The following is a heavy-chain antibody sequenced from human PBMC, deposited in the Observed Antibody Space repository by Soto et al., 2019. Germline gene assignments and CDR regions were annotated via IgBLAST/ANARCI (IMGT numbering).Heavy chain of an antibody. J-gene: IGHJ4*02. Sequence: PSETLSLTCAVYGGSFSGDYWSWIRQPPGKGLEWIGEINRRGSTKYNPSLESRVTISRDTSKNQFSLKLTSVTAADTAVYYCARQGDSTMAIFNYWGQGALVTVSS. V-gene: IGHV4-34*01. CDR2: INRRGST. D-gene: IGHD5-18*01. CDR3: ARQGDSTMAIFNY. CDR1: GGSFSGDY.